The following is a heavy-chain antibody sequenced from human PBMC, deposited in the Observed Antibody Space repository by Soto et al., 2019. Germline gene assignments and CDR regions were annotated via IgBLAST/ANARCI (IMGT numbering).Heavy chain of an antibody. J-gene: IGHJ6*03. CDR1: GGSFSDYY. V-gene: IGHV4-34*01. Sequence: PSETLPLTCAVYGGSFSDYYWSWIRQPPGKGLEWIGEIYYSGSTNYNPSLKSRVTISVDTSKNQFSLKLSSVTAADTAVYYCARQVVVGSSSFYYMDVWGKGTTVTVSS. CDR3: ARQVVVGSSSFYYMDV. CDR2: IYYSGST. D-gene: IGHD6-6*01.